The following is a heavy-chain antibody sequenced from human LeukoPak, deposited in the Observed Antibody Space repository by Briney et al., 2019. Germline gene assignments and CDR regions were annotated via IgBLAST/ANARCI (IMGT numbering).Heavy chain of an antibody. Sequence: ASLKASCKASGYTFTGYFVQWMRQTAGQRLEWVGWINPNSGDTKYAKKFQGRVTMTRNTSISTAYRELSGLMSDDTALYYCVRGLGTPGYWGQGTLVTVSS. J-gene: IGHJ4*02. V-gene: IGHV1-2*02. CDR1: GYTFTGYF. D-gene: IGHD1-14*01. CDR3: VRGLGTPGY. CDR2: INPNSGDT.